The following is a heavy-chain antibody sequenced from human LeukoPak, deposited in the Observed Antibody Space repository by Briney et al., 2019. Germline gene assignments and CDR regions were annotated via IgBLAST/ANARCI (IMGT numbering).Heavy chain of an antibody. CDR1: GGSISTYY. D-gene: IGHD3-22*01. Sequence: SETLSLTCTVSGGSISTYYWTWIRQPPGKGLEWIGYIYYSGSTNYNPSLKSRVTISVDTSKNQFSLRLSSVTAADTAVYYCARHRYYYDSSGYYYQPWGQGTLVTVSS. V-gene: IGHV4-59*01. CDR3: ARHRYYYDSSGYYYQP. J-gene: IGHJ5*02. CDR2: IYYSGST.